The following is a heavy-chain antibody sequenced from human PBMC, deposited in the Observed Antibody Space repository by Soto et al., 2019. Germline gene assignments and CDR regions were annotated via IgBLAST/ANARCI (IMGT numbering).Heavy chain of an antibody. V-gene: IGHV1-2*02. CDR3: ARGVEGAKYYDFWSGDYTGTYGMDV. CDR1: GYTFTGYY. D-gene: IGHD3-3*01. CDR2: INPNSGGT. Sequence: GASVKVSCKASGYTFTGYYMHWVRQAPGQGLEWMGWINPNSGGTNYAQKFQGRVTMTRDTSISTAYMGLSRLRSDDTAVYYCARGVEGAKYYDFWSGDYTGTYGMDVWGQGATVTVSS. J-gene: IGHJ6*02.